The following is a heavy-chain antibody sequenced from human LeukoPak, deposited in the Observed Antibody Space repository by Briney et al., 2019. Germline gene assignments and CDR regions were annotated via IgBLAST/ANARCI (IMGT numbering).Heavy chain of an antibody. CDR1: GFTFSSYA. V-gene: IGHV3-23*01. CDR3: AKGRYSGYDCDFDY. Sequence: GGSLRLSCAASGFTFSSYAMSWVRQAPGKGLEWVSAINGSGGSTYYADSVKGRFTISRDNSKNTLYLQMNSLRAEDTAVYYCAKGRYSGYDCDFDYWGQGTLVTVSS. CDR2: INGSGGST. D-gene: IGHD5-12*01. J-gene: IGHJ4*02.